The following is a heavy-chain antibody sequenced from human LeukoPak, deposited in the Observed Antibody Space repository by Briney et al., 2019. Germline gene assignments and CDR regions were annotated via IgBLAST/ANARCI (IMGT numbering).Heavy chain of an antibody. V-gene: IGHV4-31*03. CDR1: DDSVSSGAYY. Sequence: SETLSLTCTVSDDSVSSGAYYWSWIRQHPGKGLEWIGYVFYNGNTFYNPSLESRLTISVDTSKKQFSLKLKSVTAADTALYYCPRSPPPPPSYFDYWGQGTRSPSPQ. CDR2: VFYNGNT. CDR3: PRSPPPPPSYFDY. J-gene: IGHJ4*02.